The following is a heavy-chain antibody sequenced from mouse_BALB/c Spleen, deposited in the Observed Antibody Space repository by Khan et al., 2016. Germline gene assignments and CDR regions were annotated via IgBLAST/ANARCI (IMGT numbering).Heavy chain of an antibody. CDR3: ARATDD. CDR1: GFNIKDYY. V-gene: IGHV14-3*02. Sequence: EVQLQESGAELVKPGASVKLSCTASGFNIKDYYMHWVKQRPEQGLEWIGRIDPANGNTKYDPKFQGKATITADTSSNTAYLQLSSLTSEDTAVYYCARATDDCGEGSTLAVSS. J-gene: IGHJ2*01. CDR2: IDPANGNT.